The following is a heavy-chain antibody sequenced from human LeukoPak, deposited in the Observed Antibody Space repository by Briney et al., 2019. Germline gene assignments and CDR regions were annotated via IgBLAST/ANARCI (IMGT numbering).Heavy chain of an antibody. J-gene: IGHJ5*02. V-gene: IGHV4-34*01. Sequence: PSETLSLTCAVYGGSFSGYYWSWTRQPPGKGLEWIGEINHSGSTNYNPSLKSRVTISVDTSKNQFSLKLSSVTAADTAVYYCARNQKRKQRPSSSSNWFDPWGQGTLVTVSS. D-gene: IGHD6-13*01. CDR1: GGSFSGYY. CDR2: INHSGST. CDR3: ARNQKRKQRPSSSSNWFDP.